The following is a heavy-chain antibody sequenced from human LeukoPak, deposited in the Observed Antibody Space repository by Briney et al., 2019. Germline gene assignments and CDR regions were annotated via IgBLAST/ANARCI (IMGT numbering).Heavy chain of an antibody. J-gene: IGHJ6*02. V-gene: IGHV5-10-1*01. D-gene: IGHD6-13*01. CDR2: IDPSDSYT. CDR3: ATWGIAAAGRTVYYYYGMDV. Sequence: GESLKISCQGSGYSFTSYWISWVRQMPGKGLEWMGRIDPSDSYTNYSPSFQGHVTISADKSISTAYLQWSSLKASDTAMYYCATWGIAAAGRTVYYYYGMDVWGQGTTVTVSS. CDR1: GYSFTSYW.